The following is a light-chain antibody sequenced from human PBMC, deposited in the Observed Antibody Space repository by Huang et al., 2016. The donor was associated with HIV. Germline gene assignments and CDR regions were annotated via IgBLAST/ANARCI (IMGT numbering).Light chain of an antibody. Sequence: EIVLTQSPATLSLSPGERATLSCRASQSVNSYLAWYQQKPGQAPRLLIDDAYNRATGIPAMFSGSGSGTDFTLTISSLEPEDFAVYYCQQRSNWYTFGQGTKLEIK. CDR2: DAY. V-gene: IGKV3-11*01. CDR1: QSVNSY. J-gene: IGKJ2*01. CDR3: QQRSNWYT.